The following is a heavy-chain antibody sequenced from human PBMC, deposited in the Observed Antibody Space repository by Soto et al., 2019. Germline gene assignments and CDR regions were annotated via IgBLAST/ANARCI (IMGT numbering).Heavy chain of an antibody. Sequence: GGSLRLSCAASGFTFSSYAMSWVLQTPGKGLEWVSTLSGSGGTTYYADSVKGRFTISRDNAKNSLYLQMNSLRAEDTAVYYCAREGDSSGWYNWFDPWGQGTLVTVSS. V-gene: IGHV3-23*01. CDR3: AREGDSSGWYNWFDP. J-gene: IGHJ5*02. CDR1: GFTFSSYA. D-gene: IGHD3-22*01. CDR2: LSGSGGTT.